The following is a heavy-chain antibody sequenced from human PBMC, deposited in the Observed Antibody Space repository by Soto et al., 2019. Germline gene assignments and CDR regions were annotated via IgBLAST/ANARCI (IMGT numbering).Heavy chain of an antibody. CDR1: GYTFIRYG. V-gene: IGHV1-18*01. Sequence: QVQLAQSANEVKKPGASVRVSCKAAGYTFIRYGIAWVRQAPGQGLDWMGCISPYNDYTVYAQKFQGRVSMTADTSTRTVYMNLRGLKSDDTAVYYCARGGYYDNSWAKVSHYGLDVWGQGTSVSVSS. CDR3: ARGGYYDNSWAKVSHYGLDV. J-gene: IGHJ6*02. CDR2: ISPYNDYT. D-gene: IGHD3-16*01.